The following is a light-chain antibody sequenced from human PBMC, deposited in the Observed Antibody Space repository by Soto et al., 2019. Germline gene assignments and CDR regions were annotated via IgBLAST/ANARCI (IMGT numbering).Light chain of an antibody. Sequence: EVVMTQSPATLSVSPGERATLSCGASQSVRSYLAWYQQKPGQAPRLLIHGASTRAPGIPARFSGSGSGTDFTLTISSLQSEDFAVYYCHQYDHWPQTFGRGTKVDIK. CDR1: QSVRSY. CDR2: GAS. J-gene: IGKJ1*01. CDR3: HQYDHWPQT. V-gene: IGKV3-15*01.